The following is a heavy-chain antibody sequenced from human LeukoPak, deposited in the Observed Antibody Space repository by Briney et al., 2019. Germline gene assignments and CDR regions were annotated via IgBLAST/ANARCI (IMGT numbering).Heavy chain of an antibody. J-gene: IGHJ2*01. V-gene: IGHV3-23*01. CDR2: SGSDGYT. Sequence: SGSDGYTYYADSVKGRFTISRDNSKNTLYLQMNSLRAEDTAGYYCARGRRGSPASHWYFDLWGRGTLVTVSS. D-gene: IGHD3-10*01. CDR3: ARGRRGSPASHWYFDL.